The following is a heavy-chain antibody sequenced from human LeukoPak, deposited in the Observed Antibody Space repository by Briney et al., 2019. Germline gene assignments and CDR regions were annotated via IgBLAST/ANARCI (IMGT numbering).Heavy chain of an antibody. CDR3: ARGDGGHSYGRYYYYYYGMDV. V-gene: IGHV1-8*01. J-gene: IGHJ6*02. CDR1: GYTFTSYD. D-gene: IGHD5-18*01. CDR2: MNPNSGNT. Sequence: ASVKVSCKASGYTFTSYDINWVRQATGQGLEWMGWMNPNSGNTGYAQKFQGRVTMTRNTSISTAYMELSSLRSEDTAVYYCARGDGGHSYGRYYYYYYGMDVWGQGTTVTVSS.